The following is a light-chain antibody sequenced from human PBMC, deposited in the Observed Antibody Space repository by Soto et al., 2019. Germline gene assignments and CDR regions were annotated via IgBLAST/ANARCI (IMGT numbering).Light chain of an antibody. V-gene: IGKV3-20*01. J-gene: IGKJ1*01. Sequence: ENVLTQSPGTLSLSPGERATLSCRASQSVSSSYLAWYQQKPGQAPRLLICGASSRATGIPDRFSGSGSGTDFTLTISRLEPEDFAVFYCQYYGSSPWTFGQGTKVDIK. CDR2: GAS. CDR1: QSVSSSY. CDR3: QYYGSSPWT.